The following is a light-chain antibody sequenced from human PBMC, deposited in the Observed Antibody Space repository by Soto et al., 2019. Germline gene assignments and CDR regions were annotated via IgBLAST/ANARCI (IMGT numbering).Light chain of an antibody. J-gene: IGKJ1*01. CDR2: DAS. CDR3: QQRSNWPLT. Sequence: EIVLTQSPATLSLSPGERATLSCRASQSVSSYLAWYQQKPGQAPRLLIYDASNRATGIPARFSGSGSGTDFALPISSLEPEDFAVYYCQQRSNWPLTFGQVTKVEIK. V-gene: IGKV3-11*01. CDR1: QSVSSY.